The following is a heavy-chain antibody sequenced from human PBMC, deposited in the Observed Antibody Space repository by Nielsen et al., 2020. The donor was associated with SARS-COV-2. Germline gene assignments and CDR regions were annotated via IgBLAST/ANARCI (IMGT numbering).Heavy chain of an antibody. V-gene: IGHV4-34*01. CDR1: GGSFSGYY. D-gene: IGHD6-13*01. CDR2: INHSGST. J-gene: IGHJ6*03. CDR3: ARGVAAAAGHRNLVYYYYYYMDV. Sequence: SKTLSLTCAVYGGSFSGYYWSWIRQPPGKGLEWIGEINHSGSTNYNPSLKSRVTISVDTSKNQFSLKLSSVTAADTAVYYCARGVAAAAGHRNLVYYYYYYMDVWGKGTTVTVSS.